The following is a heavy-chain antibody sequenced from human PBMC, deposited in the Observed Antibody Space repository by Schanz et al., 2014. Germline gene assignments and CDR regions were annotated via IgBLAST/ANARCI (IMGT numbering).Heavy chain of an antibody. Sequence: EVQLVESGGGLVQPGGSLRLSCAASGFSIRNHDMHWVRQATGAGLEWVSAIGTAGDTFYLDSVKGRFSISRDNAKNSLYLQLNSLRAEDTAVYYCARDSRPNYDFLTAYYSIDYWGQGTLXTVSS. D-gene: IGHD3-9*01. V-gene: IGHV3-13*04. CDR2: IGTAGDT. J-gene: IGHJ4*02. CDR3: ARDSRPNYDFLTAYYSIDY. CDR1: GFSIRNHD.